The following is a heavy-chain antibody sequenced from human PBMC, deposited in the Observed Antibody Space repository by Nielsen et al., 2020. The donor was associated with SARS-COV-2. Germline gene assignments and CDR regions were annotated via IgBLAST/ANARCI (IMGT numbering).Heavy chain of an antibody. CDR3: ARAGYDSSSWYLHFDY. V-gene: IGHV3-33*01. CDR1: GFTFSSYG. Sequence: GESLKISCAASGFTFSSYGMHWVRQAPGKGLEWVAVIWYDGSNKYYADSVKGRFTISRDNSKNTLYLQMNSLRAGDTAVYYCARAGYDSSSWYLHFDYWGQGTLVTVSS. J-gene: IGHJ4*02. D-gene: IGHD6-13*01. CDR2: IWYDGSNK.